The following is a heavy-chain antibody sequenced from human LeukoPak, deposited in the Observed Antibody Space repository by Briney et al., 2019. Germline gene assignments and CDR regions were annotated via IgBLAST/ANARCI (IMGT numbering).Heavy chain of an antibody. V-gene: IGHV4-61*02. CDR2: IYTSGST. Sequence: KPSQTLSLTCTVSGGSISSGSYYWSWIRQPAGKGLEWIGRIYTSGSTNYNPSLKSRVTISVDTSKNQFSLKLSSVTAADTAVYYCARQHDSYYYYYIDVWGSGTTVTVSS. J-gene: IGHJ6*03. CDR1: GGSISSGSYY. CDR3: ARQHDSYYYYYIDV.